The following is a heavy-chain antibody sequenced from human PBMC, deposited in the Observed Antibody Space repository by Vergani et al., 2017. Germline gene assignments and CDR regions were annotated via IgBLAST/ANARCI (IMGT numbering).Heavy chain of an antibody. J-gene: IGHJ6*02. CDR1: GGTFSSYT. Sequence: QVQLVQSGAEVKKPGSSVKVSCKASGGTFSSYTISWVRQAPGQGLEWMGRIIPILCIANYAQKFQGRVTITADKSTSTAYMGLSSLRSEDTAVYYCAREGYCSSTSCQTDSYYYYGMDVWGQGTTVTVSS. V-gene: IGHV1-69*08. CDR2: IIPILCIA. CDR3: AREGYCSSTSCQTDSYYYYGMDV. D-gene: IGHD2-2*01.